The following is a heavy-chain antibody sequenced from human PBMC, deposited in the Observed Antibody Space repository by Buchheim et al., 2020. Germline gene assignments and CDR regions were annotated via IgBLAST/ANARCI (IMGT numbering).Heavy chain of an antibody. D-gene: IGHD2-2*01. CDR1: GFTFSSYG. CDR2: IWYDGSNK. Sequence: QVQLVESGGGVVQPGRSLRLSCAASGFTFSSYGMHWVRQAPGKGLEWVAVIWYDGSNKYYADSVKGRFTISRDNSKNTLYLQMNSLRAEDTAVYYCARDGRVIVVVPAALNNQGGIAAAGTSNPDYWGQGTL. CDR3: ARDGRVIVVVPAALNNQGGIAAAGTSNPDY. V-gene: IGHV3-33*01. J-gene: IGHJ4*02.